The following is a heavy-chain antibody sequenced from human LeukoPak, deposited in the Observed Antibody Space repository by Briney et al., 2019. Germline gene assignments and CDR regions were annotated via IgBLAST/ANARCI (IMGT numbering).Heavy chain of an antibody. CDR2: INPSGGRT. V-gene: IGHV1-46*04. D-gene: IGHD3-10*01. Sequence: GAAVKVSRMPSRYTFTSYYMHGVRQAPGQGREWMGIINPSGGRTRYAQKLQGSVTMTRDTTTSTVYMEMSSLRSEGTAVYYSARPMVRGVIPNYPPFYWGQGSLVTASS. CDR1: RYTFTSYY. CDR3: ARPMVRGVIPNYPPFY. J-gene: IGHJ4*02.